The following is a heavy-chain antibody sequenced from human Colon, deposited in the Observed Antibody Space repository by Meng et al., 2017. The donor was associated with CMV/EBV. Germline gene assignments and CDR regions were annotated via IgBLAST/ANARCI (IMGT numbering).Heavy chain of an antibody. J-gene: IGHJ4*02. Sequence: GESLKISCAASGFAFNGFWMHWVRQVPGKGLVWVSIINTDGTTTRYADSVKGRFTISRDNAKNTLYLQMNSLRAEDTAVYYCASKGGGNYGMDYWGQGTLVTVSS. CDR1: GFAFNGFW. CDR3: ASKGGGNYGMDY. D-gene: IGHD1-7*01. CDR2: INTDGTTT. V-gene: IGHV3-74*01.